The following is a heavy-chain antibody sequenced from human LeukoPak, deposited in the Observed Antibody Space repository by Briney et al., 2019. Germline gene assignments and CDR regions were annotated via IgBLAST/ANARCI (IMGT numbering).Heavy chain of an antibody. V-gene: IGHV4-39*07. Sequence: SETLSLTCTVSGGSISSSSYYWGWIRQPPGKGLEWIGSIYYSGSTYHNPSLKSRVTISVDTSKNQFSLKLSSVTAADTAVYYCAREPMVRGVIIGDYWGQGTLVTVSS. CDR2: IYYSGST. CDR3: AREPMVRGVIIGDY. CDR1: GGSISSSSYY. D-gene: IGHD3-10*01. J-gene: IGHJ4*02.